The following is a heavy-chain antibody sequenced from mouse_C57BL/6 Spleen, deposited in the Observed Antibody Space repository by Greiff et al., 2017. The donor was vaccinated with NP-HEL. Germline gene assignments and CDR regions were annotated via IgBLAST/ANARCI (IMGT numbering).Heavy chain of an antibody. CDR3: ARRGTEGGFAY. J-gene: IGHJ3*01. D-gene: IGHD3-3*01. CDR2: IYPGDGDT. V-gene: IGHV1-82*01. CDR1: GYAFSSSW. Sequence: VQLQQSGPELVKPGASVKISCKASGYAFSSSWMNWVKQRPGKGLEWIGRIYPGDGDTNYNGKFKGKATLTADKSSSTAYMQLSSLTSEDSAVYFCARRGTEGGFAYWGQGTLVTVSA.